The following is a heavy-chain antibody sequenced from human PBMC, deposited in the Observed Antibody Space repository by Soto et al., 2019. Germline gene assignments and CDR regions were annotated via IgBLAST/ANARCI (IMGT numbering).Heavy chain of an antibody. Sequence: PSETLSLTCTVSGGSVSTTSYYWCWIRQPPGMGLEWILYIYDSGSTNYNPSLKSRVTISVDTSKNQFSLKLSSVTAADTAVYYCASATSSIAGLIDYWGQGTLVTVSS. D-gene: IGHD6-6*01. CDR1: GGSVSTTSYY. V-gene: IGHV4-61*01. J-gene: IGHJ4*02. CDR3: ASATSSIAGLIDY. CDR2: IYDSGST.